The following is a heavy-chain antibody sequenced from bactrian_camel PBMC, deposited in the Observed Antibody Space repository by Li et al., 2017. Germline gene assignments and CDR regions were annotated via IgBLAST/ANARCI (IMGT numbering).Heavy chain of an antibody. CDR2: IDTDGINT. D-gene: IGHD5*01. CDR1: GFTFSIYA. J-gene: IGHJ4*01. Sequence: HVQLVESGGGLVQPGGSLKVSCVASGFTFSIYAMSWVRQAPGKGLEWVSGIDTDGINTYYTDSVKGRFTISRDNAKNTLFLEMNSLKTEDTAVYFCATRGLTWWGQGTQVTVS. CDR3: ATRGLTW. V-gene: IGHV3S7*01.